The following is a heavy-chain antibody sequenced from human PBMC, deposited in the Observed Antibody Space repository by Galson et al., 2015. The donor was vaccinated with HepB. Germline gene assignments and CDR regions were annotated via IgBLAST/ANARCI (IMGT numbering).Heavy chain of an antibody. Sequence: SLRLSCAASGFTVSGYAMTWVRQAPGKGLEWVSSLSGTGGTTFYADSVKGRFTISGDFPKNTVFLQMNSLRADDTAVYYCAKVGHSASWDYFDYWGQGALVTVSS. J-gene: IGHJ4*02. V-gene: IGHV3-23*01. CDR2: LSGTGGTT. CDR1: GFTVSGYA. CDR3: AKVGHSASWDYFDY. D-gene: IGHD2-2*01.